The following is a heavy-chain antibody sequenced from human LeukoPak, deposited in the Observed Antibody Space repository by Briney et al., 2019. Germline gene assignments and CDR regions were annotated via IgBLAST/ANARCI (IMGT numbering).Heavy chain of an antibody. D-gene: IGHD5-12*01. CDR1: GGTFSSYA. Sequence: ASVKVSCKASGGTFSSYAISWVRQAPGQGLEWMGRIIPILGIANYAQKFQGRVTITADKSTSTAYMELSSLRSEDTAVYYCARDRGATGYSGYDFFYWGQGTLVTVSS. V-gene: IGHV1-69*04. CDR2: IIPILGIA. CDR3: ARDRGATGYSGYDFFY. J-gene: IGHJ4*02.